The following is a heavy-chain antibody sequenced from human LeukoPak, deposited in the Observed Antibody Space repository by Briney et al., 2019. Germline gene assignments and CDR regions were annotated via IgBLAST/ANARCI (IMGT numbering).Heavy chain of an antibody. V-gene: IGHV1-3*01. CDR3: ARDGGVDTAMVTNWFNR. D-gene: IGHD5-18*01. J-gene: IGHJ5*02. CDR2: INAGNGNT. Sequence: ASVKFSCKASGYTFTSYAMHCVRQAPGQRLEWMGWINAGNGNTKYSQKFQGRVTITRDTSASTAYMELSSLRSEDTAVYYCARDGGVDTAMVTNWFNRWGQGTLVTVSS. CDR1: GYTFTSYA.